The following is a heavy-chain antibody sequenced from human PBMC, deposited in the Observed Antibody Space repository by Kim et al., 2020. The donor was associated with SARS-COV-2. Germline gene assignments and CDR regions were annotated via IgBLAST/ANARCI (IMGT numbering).Heavy chain of an antibody. CDR3: ARVQWLETCVDY. CDR2: IYYSGST. V-gene: IGHV4-39*01. CDR1: GGSISSSSYY. Sequence: SETLSLTCTVSGGSISSSSYYWGWIRQPPGKGLEWIGSIYYSGSTYYNPSLKSRVTISVDTSKNQFSLKLSSVTAADTAVYYCARVQWLETCVDYWGQGTLVTVSS. D-gene: IGHD6-19*01. J-gene: IGHJ4*02.